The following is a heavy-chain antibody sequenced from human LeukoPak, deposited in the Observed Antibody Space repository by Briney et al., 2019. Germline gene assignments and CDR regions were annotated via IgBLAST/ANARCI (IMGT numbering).Heavy chain of an antibody. D-gene: IGHD3-9*01. Sequence: PSETLSLTCIVSGGSITSSSYYWSWIRQPPGKGLEWIGYIYYSGSTNYNPSLKSRVTISVDTSKNQFSLKLSSVTAADTAVYYCARYDIYLLGFNYWGQGTLVTVSS. J-gene: IGHJ4*02. CDR2: IYYSGST. V-gene: IGHV4-61*05. CDR1: GGSITSSSYY. CDR3: ARYDIYLLGFNY.